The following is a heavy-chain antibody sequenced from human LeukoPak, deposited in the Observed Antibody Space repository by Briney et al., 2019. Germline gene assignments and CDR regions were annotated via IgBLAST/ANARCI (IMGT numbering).Heavy chain of an antibody. D-gene: IGHD6-19*01. CDR3: ARDGWGGYPDY. Sequence: GGSLRLSCAASGSTFSSYEMNWVRQAPGKGLEWVSYISSSGSTIYYADSVKGRFTISRDNAKNSLYLQMNSLRAEDTAVYYCARDGWGGYPDYWGRGTLVTVSS. CDR1: GSTFSSYE. CDR2: ISSSGSTI. V-gene: IGHV3-48*03. J-gene: IGHJ4*02.